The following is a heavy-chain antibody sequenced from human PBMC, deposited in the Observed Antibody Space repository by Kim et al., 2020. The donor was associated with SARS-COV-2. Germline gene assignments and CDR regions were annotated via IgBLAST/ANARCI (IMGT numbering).Heavy chain of an antibody. J-gene: IGHJ4*02. D-gene: IGHD6-19*01. CDR3: AKDRTGSGWWGFDY. CDR2: ISWNSGSI. V-gene: IGHV3-9*01. CDR1: GFTFDDYA. Sequence: GGSLRLSCAASGFTFDDYAMHWVRQAPGKGLEWVSGISWNSGSIGYADSVKGRFTISRDNAKNSLYLQMNSLRAEDTALYYCAKDRTGSGWWGFDYWGQG.